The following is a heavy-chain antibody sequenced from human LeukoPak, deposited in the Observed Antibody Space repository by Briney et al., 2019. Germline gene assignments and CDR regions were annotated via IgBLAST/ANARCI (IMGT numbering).Heavy chain of an antibody. CDR3: AKEKNSYSSSSGQGY. CDR2: IRYDGSNK. CDR1: GFTFSSYG. V-gene: IGHV3-30*02. J-gene: IGHJ4*02. D-gene: IGHD6-6*01. Sequence: GGSLRLSCAASGFTFSSYGMHWVRQAPGKGLEWVAFIRYDGSNKYYADSVKGRLTISRDNSKNTLYLQMTSLRGDDTAVYYRAKEKNSYSSSSGQGYWGQGTLVTVSS.